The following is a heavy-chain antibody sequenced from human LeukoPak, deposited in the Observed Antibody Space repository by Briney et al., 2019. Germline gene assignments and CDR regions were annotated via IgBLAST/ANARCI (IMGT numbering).Heavy chain of an antibody. V-gene: IGHV3-23*01. CDR1: GFTLSSYA. CDR2: ISVSGNT. J-gene: IGHJ4*02. Sequence: GGSLRLSCAASGFTLSSYAMSWVRQGPGKGLEWVSAISVSGNTYHADSVKGRFTISRDSSKNTLYLQMNSLRAGDAAVYYCAKAGVTYYYDSSGYYLPDFDYWGQGTLVTVSS. D-gene: IGHD3-22*01. CDR3: AKAGVTYYYDSSGYYLPDFDY.